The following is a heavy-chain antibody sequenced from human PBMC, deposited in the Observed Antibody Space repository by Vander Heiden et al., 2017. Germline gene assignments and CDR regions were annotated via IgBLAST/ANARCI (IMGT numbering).Heavy chain of an antibody. CDR3: ARLYCSSTSCYVDY. Sequence: EVKVVEHGGGVVQPGGALRIYCAAAGLCPSLNSMNWVSQAPGKGLEWISYISTSGSTIKYADSVKGLITISRDNAKNSVYLQMNSVRGDDTAVYYCARLYCSSTSCYVDYWGQGTLVTVSS. CDR2: ISTSGSTI. D-gene: IGHD2-2*01. CDR1: GLCPSLNS. V-gene: IGHV3-48*01. J-gene: IGHJ4*02.